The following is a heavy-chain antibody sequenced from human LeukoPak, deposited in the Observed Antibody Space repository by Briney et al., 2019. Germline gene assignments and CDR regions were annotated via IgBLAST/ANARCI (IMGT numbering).Heavy chain of an antibody. CDR2: ISSGGGTK. CDR1: KFMFSSYE. Sequence: GGSLRLSCAASKFMFSSYEMNWVRQAPGEGLEWVSYISSGGGTKYYADSVKGRFTISRDNAKNSLYLRMNSLRVEDTAVYYCARPGRGYSGDEGYWGQGTLVTVSS. V-gene: IGHV3-48*03. CDR3: ARPGRGYSGDEGY. D-gene: IGHD5-12*01. J-gene: IGHJ4*02.